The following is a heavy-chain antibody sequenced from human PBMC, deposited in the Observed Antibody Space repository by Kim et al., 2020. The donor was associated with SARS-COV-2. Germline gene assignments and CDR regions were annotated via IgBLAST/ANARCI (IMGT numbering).Heavy chain of an antibody. Sequence: ASVKVSCKASGYTFTGYYMHWVRQAPGQGLEWMGWINANNGDTKYAQKFQGRVNMTRDTSISTASMELSRLRSDDRAVYYCARGGSYCGGDCLDYCGQGTLVTVSS. CDR1: GYTFTGYY. D-gene: IGHD2-21*02. V-gene: IGHV1-2*02. CDR2: INANNGDT. J-gene: IGHJ4*02. CDR3: ARGGSYCGGDCLDY.